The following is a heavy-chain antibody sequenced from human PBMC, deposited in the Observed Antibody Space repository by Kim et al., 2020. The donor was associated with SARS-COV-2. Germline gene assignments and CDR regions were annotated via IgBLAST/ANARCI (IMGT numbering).Heavy chain of an antibody. CDR2: ISGSGGST. V-gene: IGHV3-23*01. CDR3: AKLGSWLIAVAGAGAFDI. Sequence: GGSLRLSCAASGFTFSSYAMSWVRQAPGKGLEWVSAISGSGGSTYYADSVKGRFTISRDNSKNTLYLQMNSLRAEDTAVYYCAKLGSWLIAVAGAGAFDIWGQGTMVTVSS. CDR1: GFTFSSYA. D-gene: IGHD6-19*01. J-gene: IGHJ3*02.